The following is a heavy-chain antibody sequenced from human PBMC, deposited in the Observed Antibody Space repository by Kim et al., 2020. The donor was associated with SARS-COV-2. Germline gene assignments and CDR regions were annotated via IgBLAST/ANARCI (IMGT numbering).Heavy chain of an antibody. Sequence: GESLKISCKGSGYSFTSYWISWVRQMPGKGLEWMGRIDPSDSYTNYSPSFQGHVTISADKSISTAYLQCSSLKASDTAMYYCARRRGYCSSTSCYAEYNWFDPWGQGTLVTVSS. J-gene: IGHJ5*02. CDR3: ARRRGYCSSTSCYAEYNWFDP. V-gene: IGHV5-10-1*01. CDR1: GYSFTSYW. D-gene: IGHD2-2*01. CDR2: IDPSDSYT.